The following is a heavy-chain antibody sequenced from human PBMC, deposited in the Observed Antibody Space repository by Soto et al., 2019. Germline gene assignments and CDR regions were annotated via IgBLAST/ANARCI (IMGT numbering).Heavy chain of an antibody. CDR3: AAGYSSGWYRYYYYYGMDV. Sequence: SGTLSPTFTLSGGSISRSSYHSGWIRQPPGEGPEWIGSIYYSGSTYYNPSLKSRVTISVDTSKNQFSLKLSSVTAADTAVYYCAAGYSSGWYRYYYYYGMDVWGQGTTVTVSS. CDR1: GGSISRSSYH. CDR2: IYYSGST. D-gene: IGHD6-19*01. J-gene: IGHJ6*02. V-gene: IGHV4-39*01.